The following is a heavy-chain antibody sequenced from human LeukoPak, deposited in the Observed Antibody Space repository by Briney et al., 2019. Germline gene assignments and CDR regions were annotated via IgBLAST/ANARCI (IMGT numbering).Heavy chain of an antibody. D-gene: IGHD3-22*01. V-gene: IGHV4-59*01. CDR1: AGSMNNYY. Sequence: PSETLSLTCTVSAGSMNNYYWSWIRQSPGKGLEWVGYIYHTGSATYKPSLKSRVTLSLDTSKNQFSLRLNSVTAADTAVYYCARGRGDSKGTSFDFWGQGTLVTLSS. CDR2: IYHTGSA. CDR3: ARGRGDSKGTSFDF. J-gene: IGHJ4*02.